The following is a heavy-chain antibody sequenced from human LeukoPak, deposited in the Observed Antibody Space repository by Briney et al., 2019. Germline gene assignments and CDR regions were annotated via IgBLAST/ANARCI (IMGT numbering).Heavy chain of an antibody. J-gene: IGHJ6*02. D-gene: IGHD5-18*01. Sequence: GSSVKVSCKASGGTFSSYAISWVRQAPGQGLEGMGRIIPILGIANYAQKFQGRVTITADKSTSTAYMELSSLRSEDTAVYYCARDTGYSYGYVYYGMDVWGQGTTVTVSS. CDR3: ARDTGYSYGYVYYGMDV. CDR2: IIPILGIA. CDR1: GGTFSSYA. V-gene: IGHV1-69*04.